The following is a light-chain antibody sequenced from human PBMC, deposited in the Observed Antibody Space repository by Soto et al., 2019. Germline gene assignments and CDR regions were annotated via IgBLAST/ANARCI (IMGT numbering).Light chain of an antibody. J-gene: IGKJ4*01. Sequence: DIVMTQSPDSLTVSLGERATINCRSSQSVLYSSNNKNYLAWYQHKQGQPPKLLIYWASNRNSGVPNRFRGSGSGTDFTLTISSLHAEDVAVYSCQQYYRTPITFGGGTKVEI. CDR3: QQYYRTPIT. V-gene: IGKV4-1*01. CDR1: QSVLYSSNNKNY. CDR2: WAS.